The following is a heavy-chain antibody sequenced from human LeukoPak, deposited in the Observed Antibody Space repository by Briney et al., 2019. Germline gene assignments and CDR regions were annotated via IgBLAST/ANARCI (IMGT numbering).Heavy chain of an antibody. J-gene: IGHJ5*02. CDR2: ISSNGGST. D-gene: IGHD2-15*01. Sequence: GGSLRLXCAASGFTFSSYAMHWVRQAPGKGLEYVSAISSNGGSTYYANSVKGRFTISRDNSKNTLYLQMGSLRAEDMAVYYCARGLGGPNWFDPWGQGTLVTVSS. CDR3: ARGLGGPNWFDP. CDR1: GFTFSSYA. V-gene: IGHV3-64*01.